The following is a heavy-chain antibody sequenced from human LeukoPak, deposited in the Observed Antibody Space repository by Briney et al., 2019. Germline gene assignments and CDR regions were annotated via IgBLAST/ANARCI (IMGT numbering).Heavy chain of an antibody. V-gene: IGHV1-2*06. J-gene: IGHJ4*02. CDR2: INPNSGGT. Sequence: ASVKVSCKASGYTFTGYYMHWVRQAPGQGLEWMGRINPNSGGTNYAQKFQDRVTMTRDTSISTAYMELSRLRSDDTAVYYCARDLADIVVVPAATPGDYWGQGTLVTVSS. D-gene: IGHD2-2*01. CDR1: GYTFTGYY. CDR3: ARDLADIVVVPAATPGDY.